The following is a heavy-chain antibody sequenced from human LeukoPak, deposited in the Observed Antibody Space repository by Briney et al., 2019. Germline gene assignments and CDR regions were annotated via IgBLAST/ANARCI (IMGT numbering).Heavy chain of an antibody. CDR1: GFTVSSNY. Sequence: PGGSLRLSCAASGFTVSSNYMSWVRQAPGKGLEWVSVIYSGGSTYYADSVKGRFTISRDNSKNTLYLQMNSLRAEDTAVYYCASSSYDPTVGAFDIWGQGTMVTVSS. J-gene: IGHJ3*02. D-gene: IGHD3-22*01. CDR2: IYSGGST. CDR3: ASSSYDPTVGAFDI. V-gene: IGHV3-53*01.